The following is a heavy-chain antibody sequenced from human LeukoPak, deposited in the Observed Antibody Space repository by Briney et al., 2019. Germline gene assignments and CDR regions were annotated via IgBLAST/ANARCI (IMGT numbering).Heavy chain of an antibody. D-gene: IGHD3-22*01. CDR1: GFTVSSNY. J-gene: IGHJ4*02. CDR3: ARDAYYYDSSGYYVYFDY. V-gene: IGHV3-53*01. CDR2: IYSGGST. Sequence: GGSLRLSCAASGFTVSSNYMSWVRQAPGKGLEWVSVIYSGGSTYYADSVKGRFTISRDNSKNTLYLQMNSLSAEDTAVYYCARDAYYYDSSGYYVYFDYWGQGTLVTVSS.